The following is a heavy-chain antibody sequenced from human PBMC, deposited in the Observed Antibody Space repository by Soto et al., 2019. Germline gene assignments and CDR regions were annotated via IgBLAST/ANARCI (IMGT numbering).Heavy chain of an antibody. CDR1: GIIFDKYG. CDR3: TQRWEDLKCPFDT. CDR2: ISPNSGGI. V-gene: IGHV3-9*01. Sequence: EVQLVESGGDLVEPGKSLRLSCAASGIIFDKYGMHWVRQAPGKGLEWVSGISPNSGGINYADSVKGRFIISRDNAKNTLYLQMNSLRVEDTAFYYWTQRWEDLKCPFDTWGQGTLVTVSS. J-gene: IGHJ4*02. D-gene: IGHD1-26*01.